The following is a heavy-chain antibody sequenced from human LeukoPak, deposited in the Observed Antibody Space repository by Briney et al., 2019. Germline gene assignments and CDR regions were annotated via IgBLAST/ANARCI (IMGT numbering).Heavy chain of an antibody. CDR2: ISGGGGST. D-gene: IGHD2-15*01. V-gene: IGHV3-23*01. CDR1: GFTFSSYA. J-gene: IGHJ3*02. CDR3: AKVVAARLDAFDI. Sequence: GGSLRLSCAASGFTFSSYAMSWVRQAPGKGLEWVSAISGGGGSTYYADSVKGRFTISRDNSKNTLYLQMNSLRAEDTAVYYCAKVVAARLDAFDIWGQGTMVTVSS.